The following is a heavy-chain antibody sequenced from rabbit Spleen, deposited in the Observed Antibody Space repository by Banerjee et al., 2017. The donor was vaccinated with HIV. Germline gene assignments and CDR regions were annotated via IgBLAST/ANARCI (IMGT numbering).Heavy chain of an antibody. D-gene: IGHD3-1*01. CDR2: INTATAKA. J-gene: IGHJ4*01. Sequence: QEQLVVSGGGLVPPEGSLTLTCKASGFSFSDRDVMCWVRQAPGKGLEWIACINTATAKAVYANWAKGRFTISTTSSTTVTLQMTSLTDADTATYFCARDVWTGYDHAHYFTLWGPGTLVTVS. CDR1: GFSFSDRDV. V-gene: IGHV1S45*01. CDR3: ARDVWTGYDHAHYFTL.